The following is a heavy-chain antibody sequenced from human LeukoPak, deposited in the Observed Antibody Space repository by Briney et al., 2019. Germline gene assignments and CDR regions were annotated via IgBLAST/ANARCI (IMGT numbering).Heavy chain of an antibody. Sequence: ASVKVSCKASGYTFTGYYMHWVRQAPGQGLEWMGIINPSGGSTSYAQKFQGRVTMTRDMSTSTVYMELSSLRSEDTAVYYCAREAAHGAFDIWGQGTMVTVSS. CDR2: INPSGGST. CDR1: GYTFTGYY. CDR3: AREAAHGAFDI. V-gene: IGHV1-46*01. D-gene: IGHD6-25*01. J-gene: IGHJ3*02.